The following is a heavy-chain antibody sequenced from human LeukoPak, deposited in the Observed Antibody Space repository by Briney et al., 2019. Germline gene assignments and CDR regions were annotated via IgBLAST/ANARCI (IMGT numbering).Heavy chain of an antibody. CDR3: AKGPNYFDS. V-gene: IGHV3-74*01. J-gene: IGHJ4*02. CDR1: GFSFSNYW. Sequence: PGGSLRLSCAASGFSFSNYWMHWVRQAPGKGLVWVTRMNSDGSATYYADSVQGRFTISRDNAKNTLYLQMNSLRAEDTPMYFCAKGPNYFDSWGQGTLVTASS. CDR2: MNSDGSAT.